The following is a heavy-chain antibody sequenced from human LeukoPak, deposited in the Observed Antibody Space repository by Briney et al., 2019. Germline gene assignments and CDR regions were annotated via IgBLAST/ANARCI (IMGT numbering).Heavy chain of an antibody. J-gene: IGHJ6*02. D-gene: IGHD3-3*01. CDR2: IYYSGST. CDR1: GGSISSYY. CDR3: ARHLVWWYGMDV. Sequence: SETPSLTCTVSGGSISSYYWSWIRQPPGKGLEWIGYIYYSGSTNYNPSLKSRVTISVDTSKNQFSLKLSSVIAADTAVYYCARHLVWWYGMDVWGQGTTVTVSS. V-gene: IGHV4-59*08.